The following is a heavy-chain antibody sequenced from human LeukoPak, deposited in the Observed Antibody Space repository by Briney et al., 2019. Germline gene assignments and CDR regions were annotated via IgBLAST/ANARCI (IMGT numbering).Heavy chain of an antibody. J-gene: IGHJ4*02. V-gene: IGHV3-7*01. D-gene: IGHD3-3*01. CDR1: GFTFSSYW. CDR3: ARGHRAWSY. Sequence: GGSLRLSCSASGFTFSSYWVTWVRQAPGKGLEWVANVKQDGSEKNYVDSVKGRFTISRDNAKNSLYLQMNSLRVDDTAVYYCARGHRAWSYWGQGTLVTVSS. CDR2: VKQDGSEK.